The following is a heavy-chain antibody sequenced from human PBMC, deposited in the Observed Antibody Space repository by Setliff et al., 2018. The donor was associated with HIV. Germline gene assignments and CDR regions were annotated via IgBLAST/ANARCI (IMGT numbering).Heavy chain of an antibody. Sequence: SVKVSCKASGGTFSSYAISWVRQAPGQGLEWMGGIIPIFGTANYAQKFQGRVTITADESTSTAYMELSSLRSEDTAIYYCAKDAGYSGTAWGTWGQGTLVTVSS. V-gene: IGHV1-69*13. CDR1: GGTFSSYA. J-gene: IGHJ5*02. CDR3: AKDAGYSGTAWGT. CDR2: IIPIFGTA. D-gene: IGHD5-12*01.